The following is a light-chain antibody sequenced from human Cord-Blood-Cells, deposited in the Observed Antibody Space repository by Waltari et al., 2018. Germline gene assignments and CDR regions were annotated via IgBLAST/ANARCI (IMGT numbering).Light chain of an antibody. Sequence: QSVLTQPPSASGTPGQRVTISCSGSSSNIGSNTVNWYQQLPGTAPKLLIYSNNQGPSGVPARFSGSKSGTSASLAISGLQSEDEADYYCAAWDDSLNGWVFGGGTKLTVL. V-gene: IGLV1-44*01. CDR1: SSNIGSNT. J-gene: IGLJ3*02. CDR3: AAWDDSLNGWV. CDR2: SNN.